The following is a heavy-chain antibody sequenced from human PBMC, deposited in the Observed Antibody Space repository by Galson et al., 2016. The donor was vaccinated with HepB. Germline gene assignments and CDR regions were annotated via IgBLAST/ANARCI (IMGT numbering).Heavy chain of an antibody. CDR3: AKDLGRAYTGYDPHFDC. V-gene: IGHV3-21*01. D-gene: IGHD5-12*01. Sequence: SLRLSCAASGFTFSRHNMHWVRQAPGKGLEWVSSISSSSDYIYYADAVEGRFTISRDDAENSLYLQMNSLRADDTAVYYCAKDLGRAYTGYDPHFDCWGPGALVTVSS. CDR1: GFTFSRHN. J-gene: IGHJ4*02. CDR2: ISSSSDYI.